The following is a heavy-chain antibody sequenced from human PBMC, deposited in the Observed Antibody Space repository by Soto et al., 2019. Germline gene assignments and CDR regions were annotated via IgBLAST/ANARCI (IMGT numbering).Heavy chain of an antibody. CDR3: AKCDGDYRYYYYGMDV. J-gene: IGHJ6*01. V-gene: IGHV3-23*01. Sequence: EVQLLESGGGLVQPGGSLRLSCAASGFAFSIYAMSWVRQAPGKGLEWVASISGSGGSTYSADSVKGRFTISRDNSKITLYLQMNSLRAEDTAVYYCAKCDGDYRYYYYGMDVW. CDR2: ISGSGGST. CDR1: GFAFSIYA. D-gene: IGHD4-17*01.